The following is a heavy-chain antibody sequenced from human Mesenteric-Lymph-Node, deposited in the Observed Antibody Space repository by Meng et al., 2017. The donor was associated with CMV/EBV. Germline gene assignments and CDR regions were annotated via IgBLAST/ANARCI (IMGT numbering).Heavy chain of an antibody. D-gene: IGHD3-22*01. Sequence: GESLKISCAASGFTFSSYGMHWVRQAPGKGLEWVAVIWYDGSNKYYADSVKGRFTISRDNSKNTLYLQMNSLRAEDTAVYYCAKDAHYYESSGYDFDYWGQGTLVTVSS. V-gene: IGHV3-33*06. J-gene: IGHJ4*02. CDR3: AKDAHYYESSGYDFDY. CDR2: IWYDGSNK. CDR1: GFTFSSYG.